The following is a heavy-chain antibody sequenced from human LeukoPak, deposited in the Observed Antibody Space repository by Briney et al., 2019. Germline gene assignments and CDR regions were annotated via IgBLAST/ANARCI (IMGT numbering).Heavy chain of an antibody. D-gene: IGHD2-21*02. CDR1: GFTFSSYG. J-gene: IGHJ6*02. V-gene: IGHV3-30*18. CDR3: AKDALGNYCGGDCYPPGYYYGMDV. Sequence: GGSLRLSCAASGFTFSSYGMHWVRQAPGKGPEWVAVISYDGSNKYYADSVKGRFTISRDNSKNTLYLQMNSLRAEDTAVYYCAKDALGNYCGGDCYPPGYYYGMDVWGQGTTVTVSS. CDR2: ISYDGSNK.